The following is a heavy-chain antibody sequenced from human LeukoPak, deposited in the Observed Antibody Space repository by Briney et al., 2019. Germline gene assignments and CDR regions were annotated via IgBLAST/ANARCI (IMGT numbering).Heavy chain of an antibody. CDR2: IYTSGST. J-gene: IGHJ5*02. CDR1: GGSISSYY. D-gene: IGHD6-13*01. CDR3: ARSYGYSSSWYGSDWFDP. Sequence: PSETLSLTCTVSGGSISSYYWNWIRQPPGKGLEWIGRIYTSGSTNYNPSLKSRVTISVDTSKNQFSLKLSSVTAADTAVYYCARSYGYSSSWYGSDWFDPWGQGTLVTVSS. V-gene: IGHV4-4*08.